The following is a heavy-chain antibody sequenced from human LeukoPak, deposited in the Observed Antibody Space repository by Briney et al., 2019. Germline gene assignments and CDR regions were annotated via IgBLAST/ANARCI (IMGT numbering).Heavy chain of an antibody. V-gene: IGHV3-23*01. Sequence: GGSLRLSCAASGFTFSSYAMSWVRQAPGKGLEWVSAISGSGGSTYYADSVKGRFTISRDNSKNTLYLQMNGLRAEDTAVYYCAKVGDTELWIQGEDYWGQGTLVTVSS. D-gene: IGHD5-18*01. J-gene: IGHJ4*02. CDR3: AKVGDTELWIQGEDY. CDR2: ISGSGGST. CDR1: GFTFSSYA.